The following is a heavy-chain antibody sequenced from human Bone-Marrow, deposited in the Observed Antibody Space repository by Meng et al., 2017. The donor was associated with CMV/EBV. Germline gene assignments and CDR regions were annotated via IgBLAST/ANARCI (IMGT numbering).Heavy chain of an antibody. CDR3: ARDRPDTAMVTYYYGMDV. CDR1: GFTFSSYS. J-gene: IGHJ6*02. Sequence: SCAASGFTFSSYSMNWVRQAPGKGLEWVSSISSSSSYIYYADSVKGRFTISRDNAKNSLYLQMNSLRAEDTAVYYCARDRPDTAMVTYYYGMDVWGQGTTVTVSS. CDR2: ISSSSSYI. D-gene: IGHD5-18*01. V-gene: IGHV3-21*01.